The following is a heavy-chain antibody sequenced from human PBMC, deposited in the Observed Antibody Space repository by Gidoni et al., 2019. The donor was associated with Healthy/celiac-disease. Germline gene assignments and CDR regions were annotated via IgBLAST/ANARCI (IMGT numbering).Heavy chain of an antibody. D-gene: IGHD5-12*01. J-gene: IGHJ5*02. V-gene: IGHV1-69*01. Sequence: QVQLVQPWAEMKKPGSSVKVSCKASGVTFSSYAISWVRQAPGQGLEWMGGFIPVFGTASYAQNFQGRVTITADESTSTAYMELSSLRSEDTAVYYCARGPYSGYDWGDNWFDPWGLGTLVTVSS. CDR1: GVTFSSYA. CDR2: FIPVFGTA. CDR3: ARGPYSGYDWGDNWFDP.